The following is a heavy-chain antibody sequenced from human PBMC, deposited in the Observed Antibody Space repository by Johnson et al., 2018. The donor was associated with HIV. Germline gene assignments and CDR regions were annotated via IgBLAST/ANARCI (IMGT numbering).Heavy chain of an antibody. J-gene: IGHJ3*02. D-gene: IGHD3-22*01. CDR2: IYSDGST. CDR3: ARDAPNFFDSSGVRDDAFDI. V-gene: IGHV3-66*01. Sequence: VQLVESGGGVVQPGRSLRLSCAASGFTVSTNYMNWVRQAPGKGLEWVSVIYSDGSTYYADSVQGRFTLSRDNSQNTLYLQMNSLRAEDTAVYFCARDAPNFFDSSGVRDDAFDIWGPGTMVTVSS. CDR1: GFTVSTNY.